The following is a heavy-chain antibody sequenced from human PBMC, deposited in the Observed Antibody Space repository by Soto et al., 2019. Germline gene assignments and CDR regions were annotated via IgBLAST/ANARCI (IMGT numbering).Heavy chain of an antibody. J-gene: IGHJ3*02. D-gene: IGHD2-21*02. CDR1: GGSISSSNW. CDR3: ASIVVVTANGAPHAFDI. Sequence: PSETLSLTCAVSGGSISSSNWWSWVRQPPGKGLEWIGEIYHSGSTNYNPSLESRVTISVDKSKNQFSLKLSSVTAADTAVYYCASIVVVTANGAPHAFDIWGQGTMVTVSS. CDR2: IYHSGST. V-gene: IGHV4-4*02.